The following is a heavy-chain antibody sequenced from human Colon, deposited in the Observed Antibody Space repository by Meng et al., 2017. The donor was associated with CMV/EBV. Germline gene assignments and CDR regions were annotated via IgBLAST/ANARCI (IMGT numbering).Heavy chain of an antibody. CDR2: INPSGGRT. J-gene: IGHJ5*02. CDR1: GYTFSNFY. CDR3: AREFDYGDGVGWFDP. D-gene: IGHD4-17*01. Sequence: ASVKVSCKASGYTFSNFYMHWVRQAPGQGLEWMGIINPSGGRTTYAQKFQGRVIMTRDTSTNTVYMELSSLRSGDTAVYYCAREFDYGDGVGWFDPWGQGTLVTVSS. V-gene: IGHV1-46*01.